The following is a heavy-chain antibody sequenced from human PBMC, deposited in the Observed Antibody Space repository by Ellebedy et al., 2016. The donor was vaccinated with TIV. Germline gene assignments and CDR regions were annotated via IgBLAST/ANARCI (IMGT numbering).Heavy chain of an antibody. V-gene: IGHV5-51*01. Sequence: GESLKISCKGSGYSFTSYWIGWVRQMPGKGLEWMGIIYPGDSDTRYSPSFQGQVTISADKSISTAYLQWSSLKASDTAMYYCARHVRSYDILTGYQGPDAFDIWGQGTMVTVSS. J-gene: IGHJ3*02. D-gene: IGHD3-9*01. CDR1: GYSFTSYW. CDR2: IYPGDSDT. CDR3: ARHVRSYDILTGYQGPDAFDI.